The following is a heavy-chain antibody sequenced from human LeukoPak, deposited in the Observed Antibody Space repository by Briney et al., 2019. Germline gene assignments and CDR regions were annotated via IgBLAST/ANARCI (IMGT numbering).Heavy chain of an antibody. V-gene: IGHV4-59*06. CDR1: GASITSYY. J-gene: IGHJ4*02. Sequence: PSETLSLTCTVSGASITSYYWSWIRQPPGKGLGWIGYIYYSGSTYYNPSLKSRVTISVDTSKNQFSLKLSSVTAADTAVYYCARYDILTGYYNEWGQGTLVTVSS. CDR3: ARYDILTGYYNE. CDR2: IYYSGST. D-gene: IGHD3-9*01.